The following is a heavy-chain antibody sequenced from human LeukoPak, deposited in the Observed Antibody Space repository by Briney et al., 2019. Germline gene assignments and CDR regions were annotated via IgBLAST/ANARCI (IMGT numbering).Heavy chain of an antibody. CDR2: IIPILGIA. D-gene: IGHD5-12*01. J-gene: IGHJ6*02. Sequence: GASVKVFCKASGGTFSSYAISWVRQAPGQGLEWMGRIIPILGIANYAQKFQGRVTITADKSTSTAYMELSSLRSEDTAVYYCAANIAATEVVYYYYGMDVWGQGTTVTVSS. V-gene: IGHV1-69*04. CDR3: AANIAATEVVYYYYGMDV. CDR1: GGTFSSYA.